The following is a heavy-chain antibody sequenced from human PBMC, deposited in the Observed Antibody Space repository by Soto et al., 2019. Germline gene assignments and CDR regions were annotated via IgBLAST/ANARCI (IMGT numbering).Heavy chain of an antibody. CDR3: ARAVAGRFGY. Sequence: QVQLQQWGAGLLKPSETLSLTCAVYGGSFSGYYWSWIRQPPGKGLEWIGEINHSGSTNYNPSLKSRVTISVDTSKNQFSLKLSSVTAADTAVYYCARAVAGRFGYWGQGTLVTVSS. CDR1: GGSFSGYY. CDR2: INHSGST. D-gene: IGHD6-19*01. V-gene: IGHV4-34*01. J-gene: IGHJ4*02.